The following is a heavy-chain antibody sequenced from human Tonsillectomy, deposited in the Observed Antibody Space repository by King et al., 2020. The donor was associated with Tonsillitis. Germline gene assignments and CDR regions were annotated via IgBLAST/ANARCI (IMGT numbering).Heavy chain of an antibody. CDR2: IRGDGSVK. V-gene: IGHV3-7*04. J-gene: IGHJ3*02. D-gene: IGHD3-22*01. CDR1: GFTFSNNW. CDR3: GGDRNYYDNSGYYDAFDI. Sequence: VQLVESGGGLVQPGGSLRLSCAASGFTFSNNWMVWVRQAPGKGLEWVANIRGDGSVKHFVDSVKGRFTISRDNAKKSLFLQMNSLRAEETAVYYCGGDRNYYDNSGYYDAFDIWGQGTMVTVSS.